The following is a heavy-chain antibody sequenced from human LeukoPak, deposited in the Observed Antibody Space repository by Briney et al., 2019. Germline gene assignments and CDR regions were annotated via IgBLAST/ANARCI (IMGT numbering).Heavy chain of an antibody. J-gene: IGHJ5*02. CDR1: GGTFSSYA. CDR2: IIPIFGTA. Sequence: ASVKGSCKASGGTFSSYAISWVRQAPGQGLEWMGGIIPIFGTANYAQKFQGRVTITADESTSTAYMELSSLRSEDTAVYYCAREPCSSTSCPAPDRWFDPWGQGTLVTVSS. CDR3: AREPCSSTSCPAPDRWFDP. V-gene: IGHV1-69*13. D-gene: IGHD2-2*01.